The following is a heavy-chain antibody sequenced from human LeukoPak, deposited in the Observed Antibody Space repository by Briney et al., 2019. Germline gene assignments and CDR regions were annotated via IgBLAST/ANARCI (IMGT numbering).Heavy chain of an antibody. CDR3: ARGLYYYGSGSSNWFDP. D-gene: IGHD3-10*01. Sequence: GASVKVSCKASGYTFTSYDINWVRQATGQGLEWMGWMNPNSGNTGYAQKFQGRVTMTRNTSISTAYMELSSLRSEDTAVYYCARGLYYYGSGSSNWFDPWGQGTLVIVSS. CDR2: MNPNSGNT. J-gene: IGHJ5*02. CDR1: GYTFTSYD. V-gene: IGHV1-8*01.